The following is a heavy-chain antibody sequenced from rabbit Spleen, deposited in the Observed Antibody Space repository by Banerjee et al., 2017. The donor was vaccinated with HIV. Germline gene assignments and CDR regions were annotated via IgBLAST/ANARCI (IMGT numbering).Heavy chain of an antibody. CDR2: IYNADGTK. D-gene: IGHD6-1*01. Sequence: QEQLVESGGGLVQPEGSLTLTCKASGFDFSGNGVCWVRQAPGKGPEWIACIYNADGTKHYANWVSGRFTISRSTSLNTVTLQMTSLTAADTATYFCARDLHASVSSLWGPGTLVTVS. CDR1: GFDFSGNG. J-gene: IGHJ4*01. CDR3: ARDLHASVSSL. V-gene: IGHV1S47*01.